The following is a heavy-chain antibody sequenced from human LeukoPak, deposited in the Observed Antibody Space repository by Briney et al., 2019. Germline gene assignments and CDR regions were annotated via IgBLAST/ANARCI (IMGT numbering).Heavy chain of an antibody. D-gene: IGHD3-22*01. CDR2: INHSGST. Sequence: SETLSLTCAVYGGSFSGYYWSWIRQPPGKGLEWIGEINHSGSTNYNPSLKSRVTISVDTSKSQFSLKLSSVTAADTAVYYCAREVGHYYYNSSGYQYWGQGTLVTVSS. V-gene: IGHV4-34*01. J-gene: IGHJ4*02. CDR3: AREVGHYYYNSSGYQY. CDR1: GGSFSGYY.